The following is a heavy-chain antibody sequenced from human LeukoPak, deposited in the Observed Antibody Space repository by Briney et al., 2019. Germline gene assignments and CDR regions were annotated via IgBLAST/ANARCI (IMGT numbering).Heavy chain of an antibody. CDR2: IYYSGST. CDR1: GGSISSSSYY. D-gene: IGHD3-22*01. J-gene: IGHJ4*02. CDR3: ARHRGRYYYDSSGYYDY. V-gene: IGHV4-39*01. Sequence: SETLSLTCTVSGGSISSSSYYWGWIRQPPGKGLEWIGSIYYSGSTYYNPSLKSRVTISVDTSKNQFSLKLSSVTAADTAVYYCARHRGRYYYDSSGYYDYWGQGTLVTVSS.